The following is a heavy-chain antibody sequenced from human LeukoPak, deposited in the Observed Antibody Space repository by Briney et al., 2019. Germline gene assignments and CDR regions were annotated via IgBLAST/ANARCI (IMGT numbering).Heavy chain of an antibody. CDR3: ARAHAGYDY. CDR2: IHGDGRTT. Sequence: GGSLRLSCAASGFTFSSYWIHWVRQVPGKGLVWVSRIHGDGRTTTYADSVKGRFTISRDNAKNTLYLQMNSLRAEDTAVYYCARAHAGYDYWGQGALVTVSS. V-gene: IGHV3-74*01. CDR1: GFTFSSYW. D-gene: IGHD5-12*01. J-gene: IGHJ4*02.